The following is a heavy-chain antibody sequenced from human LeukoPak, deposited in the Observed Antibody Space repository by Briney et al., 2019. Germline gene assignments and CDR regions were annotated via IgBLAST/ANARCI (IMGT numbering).Heavy chain of an antibody. V-gene: IGHV4-34*01. CDR3: ARKASYYYGVDV. Sequence: SETLSLTCAVYGGSFSDYYWSWIRQPPGKGLEWIGEINHSGSTNYNPSLKSRVTISVDTSKNQFSLKLSSVTAADTAVYYRARKASYYYGVDVWGQGTTVTVSS. CDR1: GGSFSDYY. CDR2: INHSGST. J-gene: IGHJ6*02.